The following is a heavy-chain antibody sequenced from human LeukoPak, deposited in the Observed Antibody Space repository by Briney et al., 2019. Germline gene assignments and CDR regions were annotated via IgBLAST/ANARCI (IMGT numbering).Heavy chain of an antibody. CDR3: ARLPSRDPYSGSIY. Sequence: GGSLRLSCAASGFTFSSYSMNWVRQAPGKGLEWVSSISSSSSYIYYADSVKGRFTISRDNAKNSLYLQMNSLRAEDTAVYYCARLPSRDPYSGSIYWGQGTLVTVSS. CDR2: ISSSSSYI. J-gene: IGHJ4*02. D-gene: IGHD1-26*01. V-gene: IGHV3-21*01. CDR1: GFTFSSYS.